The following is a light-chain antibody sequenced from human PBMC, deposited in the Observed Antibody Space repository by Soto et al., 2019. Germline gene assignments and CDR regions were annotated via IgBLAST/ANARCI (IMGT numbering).Light chain of an antibody. CDR3: QQYTTSSWT. Sequence: EIVLTQSPGTLSLSPGERATLSCRASHSVTSDYLAWYQQKPALAPRLLIYDASSRATGIPDRFSGSGSGTDFTLTISRLEPEDFAVYYCQQYTTSSWTFGQGTKVDIK. CDR2: DAS. J-gene: IGKJ1*01. V-gene: IGKV3D-20*01. CDR1: HSVTSDY.